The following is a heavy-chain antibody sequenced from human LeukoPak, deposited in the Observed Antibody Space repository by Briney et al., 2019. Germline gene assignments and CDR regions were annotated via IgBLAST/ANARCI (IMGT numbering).Heavy chain of an antibody. CDR2: IYYSGST. V-gene: IGHV4-31*03. CDR1: GGSISSGGYY. Sequence: PSETLSLTCTVSGGSISSGGYYWSWIRQHPGKGLEWIGYIYYSGSTYYNPSLKSRVTISVDTSKNQFSLKLSSVTAADTAVYYCARVAYFDTTGYYYNFDYWGQGTLVTVSS. CDR3: ARVAYFDTTGYYYNFDY. D-gene: IGHD3-22*01. J-gene: IGHJ4*02.